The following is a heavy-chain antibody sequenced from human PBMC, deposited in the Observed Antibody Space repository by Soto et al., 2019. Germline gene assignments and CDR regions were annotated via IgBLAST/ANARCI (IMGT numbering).Heavy chain of an antibody. D-gene: IGHD6-13*01. V-gene: IGHV4-59*12. CDR1: GGSISSYY. CDR2: INHSGST. J-gene: IGHJ5*02. Sequence: SETLSLTCTFSGGSISSYYWSLIRQPPGKGLEWIGYINHSGSTNYNPSLKSRVTISVDTSKNQFSLKLSSVTAADTAVYYCARRGSSWYNWFDPWGQGTLVTVSS. CDR3: ARRGSSWYNWFDP.